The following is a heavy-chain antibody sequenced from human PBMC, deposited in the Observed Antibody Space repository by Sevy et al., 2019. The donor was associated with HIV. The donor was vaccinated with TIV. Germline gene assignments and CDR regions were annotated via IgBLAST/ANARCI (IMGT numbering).Heavy chain of an antibody. CDR3: GKWTLWVYDPTNRKCGMDV. D-gene: IGHD5-12*01. V-gene: IGHV1-18*01. Sequence: ASVKVSCKASGYNFINYGISWVRQAPGQGLEWVGGSSPFTGSPNYPQKLQDRVTVTTDTATNTAYMELRNLRSDDTAGYYCGKWTLWVYDPTNRKCGMDVWGQGTTVTVSS. J-gene: IGHJ6*02. CDR1: GYNFINYG. CDR2: SSPFTGSP.